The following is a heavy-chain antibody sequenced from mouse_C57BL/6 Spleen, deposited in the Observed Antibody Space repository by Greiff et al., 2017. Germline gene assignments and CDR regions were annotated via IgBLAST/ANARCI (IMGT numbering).Heavy chain of an antibody. CDR1: GFTFTDYY. J-gene: IGHJ2*01. Sequence: EVQLVESGGGLVQPGGSLSLSCAASGFTFTDYYMSWVRQPPGKALEWLGFIRNKANGYTTEYSASVKGRFTISRDNSQSILYLQMNALRAEDSATYYCARYIGLIDYWGQGTTLTVSS. CDR3: ARYIGLIDY. V-gene: IGHV7-3*01. CDR2: IRNKANGYTT.